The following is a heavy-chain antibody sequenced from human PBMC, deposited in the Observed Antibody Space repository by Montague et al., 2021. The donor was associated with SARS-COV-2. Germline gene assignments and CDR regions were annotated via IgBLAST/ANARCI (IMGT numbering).Heavy chain of an antibody. CDR3: ASRITIYAFDI. D-gene: IGHD3-3*01. CDR1: GFSLSTSGVG. CDR2: IYWDDDK. Sequence: PALVKPTQTLTLTCTFSGFSLSTSGVGVGWIRQPPGKVLEWLALIYWDDDKRYSPSLKSRLTITKDTSKNQVVLTMTNMDPVDTATYYCASRITIYAFDIGGQGTMVTVSS. V-gene: IGHV2-5*02. J-gene: IGHJ3*02.